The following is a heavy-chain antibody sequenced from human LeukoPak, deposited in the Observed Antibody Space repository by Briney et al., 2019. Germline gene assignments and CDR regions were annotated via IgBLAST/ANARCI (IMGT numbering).Heavy chain of an antibody. J-gene: IGHJ5*02. D-gene: IGHD3-10*01. CDR3: ARDTHFFTMVRGSQNWFDP. V-gene: IGHV1-46*01. CDR1: GYTFSTNY. CDR2: INPSGSST. Sequence: ASVKVSCKASGYTFSTNYMHWVRQAPGQGLEWMGIINPSGSSTSYAQKFQGRLTMTTDTSTTTAYMELRSLRSDDTAVYYCARDTHFFTMVRGSQNWFDPWGQGTLVTVSS.